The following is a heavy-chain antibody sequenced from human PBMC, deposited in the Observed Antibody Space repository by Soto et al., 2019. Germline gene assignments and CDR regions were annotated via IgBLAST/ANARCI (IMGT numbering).Heavy chain of an antibody. Sequence: SVKVSCTASGGTFSSYAISWVRQAPGQGLEWMGGIIPIFGTANYAQKFQGRVTITADESTSTAYMELGSLRSEDTAVYYCARDRLGDGYNYYFDYWGQGTLVTVSS. V-gene: IGHV1-69*13. CDR1: GGTFSSYA. CDR3: ARDRLGDGYNYYFDY. D-gene: IGHD5-12*01. CDR2: IIPIFGTA. J-gene: IGHJ4*02.